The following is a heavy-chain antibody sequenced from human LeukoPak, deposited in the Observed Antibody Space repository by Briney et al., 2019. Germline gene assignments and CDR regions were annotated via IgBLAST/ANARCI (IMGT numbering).Heavy chain of an antibody. CDR3: ASLQTYYYDSSGYSYFDY. CDR1: GGTFSTYA. J-gene: IGHJ4*02. Sequence: ASVKVSCKTSGGTFSTYASSWVRQAPGQGLEWMGGIIPIFGTANYAQKFQGRVTITADESTSTAYMELSSLRSEDTAVYYCASLQTYYYDSSGYSYFDYWGQGTLVTVSS. CDR2: IIPIFGTA. V-gene: IGHV1-69*01. D-gene: IGHD3-22*01.